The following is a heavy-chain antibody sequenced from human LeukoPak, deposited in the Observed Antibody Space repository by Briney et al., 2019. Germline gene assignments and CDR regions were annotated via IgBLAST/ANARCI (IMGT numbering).Heavy chain of an antibody. Sequence: PSETLSLTCTVSGGSISSYYWSWIRQPPGKGLEWIEYIYYSGSTNYNPSLKSRVTISVDTSKNQFSLKLSSVTAADTAVYYCARVRYYDFPSDAFDIWGQGTMVTVSS. J-gene: IGHJ3*02. CDR3: ARVRYYDFPSDAFDI. CDR2: IYYSGST. D-gene: IGHD3-3*01. V-gene: IGHV4-59*01. CDR1: GGSISSYY.